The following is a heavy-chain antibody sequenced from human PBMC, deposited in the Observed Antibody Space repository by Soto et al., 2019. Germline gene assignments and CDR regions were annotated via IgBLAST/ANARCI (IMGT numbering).Heavy chain of an antibody. D-gene: IGHD6-13*01. J-gene: IGHJ6*02. CDR2: IYGGLTT. CDR3: ARDRIEAAGTPRFNYYYGMDV. Sequence: GGSLRLSCAASGFTVSSTYMTWFRQAPGKGLEWVSVIYGGLTTSYADSVKGRFTISRDNSKNTVFLQMNSLRGEDTAEYYCARDRIEAAGTPRFNYYYGMDVWGQGTTVTVSS. CDR1: GFTVSSTY. V-gene: IGHV3-53*01.